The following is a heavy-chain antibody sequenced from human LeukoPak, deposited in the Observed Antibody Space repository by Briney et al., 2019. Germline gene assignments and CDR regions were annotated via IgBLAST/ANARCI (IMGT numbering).Heavy chain of an antibody. CDR1: GFTFSSYE. J-gene: IGHJ3*02. CDR3: ARDSWGRDYYPDAFDI. CDR2: ISSSGSTI. D-gene: IGHD3-22*01. Sequence: GGSLRLSCAASGFTFSSYEMNWVRQAPGKGLERVSYISSSGSTIYYADSVKGRFTISRDNAKNSLYLQMNSLRAEDTAVYYCARDSWGRDYYPDAFDIWGQGTMVTVSS. V-gene: IGHV3-48*03.